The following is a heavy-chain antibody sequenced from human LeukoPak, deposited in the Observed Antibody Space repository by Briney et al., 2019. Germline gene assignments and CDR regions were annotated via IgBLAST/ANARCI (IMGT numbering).Heavy chain of an antibody. V-gene: IGHV1-2*02. CDR1: GYTFTGYY. CDR2: INPNSGGT. D-gene: IGHD2-2*01. J-gene: IGHJ5*02. CDR3: ARDQVPCSSTSCYPNWFDP. Sequence: GASVKVSCKASGYTFTGYYMHWVRQAPGQGLEWMGWINPNSGGTNYAQKFQGRVTMTRDTSISTAYMELSRLRSDDTAVYYCARDQVPCSSTSCYPNWFDPWGQGTLVTVSS.